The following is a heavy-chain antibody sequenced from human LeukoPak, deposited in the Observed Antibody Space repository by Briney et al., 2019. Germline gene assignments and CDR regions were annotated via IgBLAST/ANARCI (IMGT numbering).Heavy chain of an antibody. J-gene: IGHJ4*02. CDR3: ATVFRGYYYDRYGGY. V-gene: IGHV1-24*01. D-gene: IGHD3-22*01. CDR1: GYTLTELS. Sequence: GASVNVSCKVSGYTLTELSMHWVRQAPGKGLEWMGGFDPEDGETIYAQKFQGRVTMTEDTSTDTAYMELSSLRSEDTAVYYCATVFRGYYYDRYGGYWGQGTLVTVSS. CDR2: FDPEDGET.